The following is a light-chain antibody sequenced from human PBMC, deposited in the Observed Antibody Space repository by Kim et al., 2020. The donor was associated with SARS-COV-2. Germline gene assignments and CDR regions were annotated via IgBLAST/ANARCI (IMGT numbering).Light chain of an antibody. J-gene: IGLJ1*01. CDR1: MSDVGGYNY. CDR3: LSYTGSNVYV. Sequence: QSALTQPASVSGSPGQSITISCTGTMSDVGGYNYVSWYQQHPGKAPKLMIYDVTNRPSGVSDRFSGSKSGNTASLTISGLQAEDEADYYCLSYTGSNVYVFGTGTKVTVL. CDR2: DVT. V-gene: IGLV2-14*03.